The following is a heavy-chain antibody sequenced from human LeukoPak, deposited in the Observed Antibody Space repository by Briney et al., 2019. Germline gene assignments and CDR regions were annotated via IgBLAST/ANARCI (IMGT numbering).Heavy chain of an antibody. J-gene: IGHJ4*02. CDR1: GYTFTSYG. D-gene: IGHD1-26*01. Sequence: ASVKVSCKASGYTFTSYGISWVRQAPGQGLEWMGWISAYNGNTDYAQKLQGRVTMTTDTSTSTAYMELRSLRSDDTAVYYCARVSRELTSFDYWGQGTLVTVSS. V-gene: IGHV1-18*01. CDR2: ISAYNGNT. CDR3: ARVSRELTSFDY.